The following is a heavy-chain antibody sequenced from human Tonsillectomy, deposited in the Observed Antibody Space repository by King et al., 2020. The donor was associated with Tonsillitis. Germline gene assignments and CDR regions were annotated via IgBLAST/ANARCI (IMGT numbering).Heavy chain of an antibody. V-gene: IGHV3-23*03. CDR3: AKDLFGRGSDY. Sequence: VQLVESGGGLVQPGGSLRLSCAASGFTFSSYAMSWVRQAPGKGLEWVSVIYSGGSSTYYADSVKGRFTISRDNSKNTLYLQMNSLRAEDTAVYYCAKDLFGRGSDYWGQGTLVTVSS. J-gene: IGHJ4*02. D-gene: IGHD3-10*01. CDR2: IYSGGSST. CDR1: GFTFSSYA.